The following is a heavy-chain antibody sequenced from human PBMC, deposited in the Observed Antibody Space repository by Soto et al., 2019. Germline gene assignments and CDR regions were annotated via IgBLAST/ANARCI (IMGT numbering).Heavy chain of an antibody. J-gene: IGHJ4*02. V-gene: IGHV4-59*01. Sequence: SETLSLTCTVSGGSISSYYWSWIRQPPGKGLEWIGYIYYSGSTNYNPSLKSRVTISVDTSKNQFSLKLSSVTAADTAVYYCARINGPDYDFWSRYLAPIDFWGQGTLVTVSS. CDR2: IYYSGST. CDR1: GGSISSYY. CDR3: ARINGPDYDFWSRYLAPIDF. D-gene: IGHD3-3*01.